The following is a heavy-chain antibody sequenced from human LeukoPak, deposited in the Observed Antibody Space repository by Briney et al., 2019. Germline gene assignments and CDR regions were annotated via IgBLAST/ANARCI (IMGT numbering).Heavy chain of an antibody. CDR3: ARGLGRGTNILFFYYFDS. J-gene: IGHJ4*02. D-gene: IGHD5/OR15-5a*01. CDR2: IYTSGST. V-gene: IGHV4-61*09. CDR1: GGSIRSGTDY. Sequence: PSQTLSLTCSVSGGSIRSGTDYWSWIRQPAGKGLEWIGHIYTSGSTTYNPSLKSRVTISGDTSKNQVSLKLTSVTAADTAVYYCARGLGRGTNILFFYYFDSWGQGTLITVSS.